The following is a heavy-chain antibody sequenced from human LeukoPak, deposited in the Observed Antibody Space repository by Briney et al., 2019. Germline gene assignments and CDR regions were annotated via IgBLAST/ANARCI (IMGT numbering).Heavy chain of an antibody. CDR3: ARGGPWTAAGFDY. CDR1: GGSISNHF. Sequence: SETLSITCTVSGGSISNHFWTWIRQPPGKGLEWIGYIFYSGNATYNPSLRSRVTISVDTSKNQFSLNLSSVIVADTAVYYCARGGPWTAAGFDYWGQGTLVTVSS. D-gene: IGHD6-13*01. CDR2: IFYSGNA. J-gene: IGHJ4*02. V-gene: IGHV4-59*11.